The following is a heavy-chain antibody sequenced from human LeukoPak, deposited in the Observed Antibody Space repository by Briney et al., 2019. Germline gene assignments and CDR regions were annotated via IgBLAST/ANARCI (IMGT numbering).Heavy chain of an antibody. Sequence: GGSLRLSCAASGFTFSSYSMNWVRQDPGKGLEWVSSISSSSSYIYYADSVKGRFTISRDNAKNSLYLQMNSLRAEDTAVYYCARAAIEVDAFDIWGQGTMVTVSS. CDR3: ARAAIEVDAFDI. CDR1: GFTFSSYS. CDR2: ISSSSSYI. J-gene: IGHJ3*02. D-gene: IGHD3-22*01. V-gene: IGHV3-21*01.